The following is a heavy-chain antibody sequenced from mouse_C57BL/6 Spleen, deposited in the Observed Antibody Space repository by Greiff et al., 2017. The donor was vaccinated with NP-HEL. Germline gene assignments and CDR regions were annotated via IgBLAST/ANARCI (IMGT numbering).Heavy chain of an antibody. CDR2: INPNNGGT. CDR3: ARGPPYYYGSSYWYFDV. V-gene: IGHV1-26*01. Sequence: EVQLQQSGPELVKPGASVKISCKASGYTFTDYYMNWVKQSHGKSLEWIGDINPNNGGTSYNQKFKGKATLTVDKSSSTAYMELRSLTSEDSAVYYCARGPPYYYGSSYWYFDVWGTGTTVTVSS. CDR1: GYTFTDYY. J-gene: IGHJ1*03. D-gene: IGHD1-1*01.